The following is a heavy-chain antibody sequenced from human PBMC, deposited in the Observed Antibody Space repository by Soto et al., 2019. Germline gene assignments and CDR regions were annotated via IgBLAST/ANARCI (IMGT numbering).Heavy chain of an antibody. CDR2: IWYDGSNK. CDR3: AREWQAAAGTYYFDY. CDR1: EFTFSSYG. Sequence: QVQLVESGGGVVQPGRSPRLSCAASEFTFSSYGMHWVHQAPGKGLEWVAVIWYDGSNKYYADSVKGRFAISRDNSKNTLYLQMNSLRAEDTAVYYCAREWQAAAGTYYFDYWGQGTLVTVSS. J-gene: IGHJ4*02. V-gene: IGHV3-33*01. D-gene: IGHD6-13*01.